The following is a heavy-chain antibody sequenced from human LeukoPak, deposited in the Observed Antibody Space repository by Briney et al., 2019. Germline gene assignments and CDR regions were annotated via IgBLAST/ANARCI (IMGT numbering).Heavy chain of an antibody. Sequence: ASVKVSCKASGYTFTGYYMHWVRQATGQGLEWMGWMNPNSGNTGYAQKFQGRVTMTRNTSISTAYMELSSLRSEDTAVYYCARGTQGVDPWGQGTLVTVSS. CDR1: GYTFTGYY. CDR2: MNPNSGNT. D-gene: IGHD1-26*01. V-gene: IGHV1-8*02. J-gene: IGHJ5*02. CDR3: ARGTQGVDP.